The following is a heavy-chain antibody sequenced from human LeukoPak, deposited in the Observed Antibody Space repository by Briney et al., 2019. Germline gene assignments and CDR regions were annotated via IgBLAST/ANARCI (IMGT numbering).Heavy chain of an antibody. J-gene: IGHJ5*02. D-gene: IGHD4-17*01. CDR3: ARDYGDYVDDNWFDP. CDR2: MDPKSGNT. CDR1: GYTFTRYD. V-gene: IGHV1-8*01. Sequence: ASVKVSCKASGYTFTRYDINWVRQAPGQGLEWMGWMDPKSGNTGYAQKFQGRVTMTRNTSINTAHMELRGLRSDDTAVYYCARDYGDYVDDNWFDPWGQGTLVTVSS.